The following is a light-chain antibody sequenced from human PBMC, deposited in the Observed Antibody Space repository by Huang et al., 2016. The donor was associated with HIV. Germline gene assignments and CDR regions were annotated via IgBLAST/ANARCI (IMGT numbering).Light chain of an antibody. CDR1: RSLSIN. J-gene: IGKJ5*01. V-gene: IGKV3-11*01. CDR3: QQRSNSIT. Sequence: EIVLTQSPATLSLSPGDRASLSCRASRSLSINFAWYQQKPGQAPRLLIYDTSNRATGIPARFSGSGSGTDFTFTISNLEPEDSAVYYCQQRSNSITFGQGTRLEIK. CDR2: DTS.